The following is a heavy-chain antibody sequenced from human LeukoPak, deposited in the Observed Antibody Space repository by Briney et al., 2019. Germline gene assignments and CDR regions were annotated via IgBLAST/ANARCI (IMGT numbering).Heavy chain of an antibody. CDR1: GFTFSSYC. Sequence: GGSLTHSCSPSGFTFSSYCMRWVRQAPGKGLEWVSSISSSSSYIYYADSVKGRFTISRDNAKNSLYLQMNSLRAEDTAVYYCARRYRTVDATDFSGQGTMVTVSS. D-gene: IGHD2-8*01. V-gene: IGHV3-21*01. CDR3: ARRYRTVDATDF. CDR2: ISSSSSYI. J-gene: IGHJ3*01.